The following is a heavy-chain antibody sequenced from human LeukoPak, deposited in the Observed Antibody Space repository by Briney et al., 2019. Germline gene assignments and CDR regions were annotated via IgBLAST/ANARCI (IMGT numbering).Heavy chain of an antibody. V-gene: IGHV3-74*03. D-gene: IGHD4-23*01. Sequence: GGSLRLSCAASGFTVSSNYMSWVRQVPGKGLVWVSRINTDGSSTTYAGSVKGRFTISRDNAKNTLYLQMDSLRAEDTAVYCCARTGGGNLAFDSWGQGTLVTVSS. CDR1: GFTVSSNY. CDR3: ARTGGGNLAFDS. CDR2: INTDGSST. J-gene: IGHJ4*02.